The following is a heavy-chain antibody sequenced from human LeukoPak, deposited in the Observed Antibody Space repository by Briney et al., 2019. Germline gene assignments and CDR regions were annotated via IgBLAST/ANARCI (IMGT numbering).Heavy chain of an antibody. J-gene: IGHJ4*02. CDR3: ARVAEAAAFDS. CDR2: ISRNSRYI. Sequence: GSLLLSCAASGFTFSTYSMNWVRQAPGKGLEWVSSISRNSRYIYYADSMRGRFTISRDNAKNSLYLQMNSLKPEDTAVYYCARVAEAAAFDSWGQGTLVTVSS. CDR1: GFTFSTYS. V-gene: IGHV3-21*06. D-gene: IGHD6-13*01.